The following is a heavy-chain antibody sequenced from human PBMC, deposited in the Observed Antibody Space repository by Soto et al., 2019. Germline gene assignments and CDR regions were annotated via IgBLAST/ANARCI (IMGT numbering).Heavy chain of an antibody. Sequence: PSETLSLTCTVSGGSISSGGYYWSWIRQHPGKGLEWIGYIYYSGSTYYNPSLKSRVTISVDTSKNQFSLKLSSVAAADTAVYYCARGRRLTPLSDYFDYWGQGTLVTVSS. J-gene: IGHJ4*02. CDR3: ARGRRLTPLSDYFDY. CDR2: IYYSGST. D-gene: IGHD3-22*01. V-gene: IGHV4-31*03. CDR1: GGSISSGGYY.